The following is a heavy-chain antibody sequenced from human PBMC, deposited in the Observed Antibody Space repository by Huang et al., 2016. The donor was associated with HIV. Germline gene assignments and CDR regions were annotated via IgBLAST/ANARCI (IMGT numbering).Heavy chain of an antibody. CDR1: GYGFSSYW. CDR3: ARQVDGFRSHFDF. J-gene: IGHJ4*02. D-gene: IGHD5-18*01. Sequence: EVLLVQSGAELKEPGESLKISCKASGYGFSSYWIGWVRQKPGKGLEGMGITDPRDSETKYSPSFAGQVTMSADKSTRTAYLQWESLKAPDTAIYFCARQVDGFRSHFDFWGQGTLVSVSS. V-gene: IGHV5-51*01. CDR2: TDPRDSET.